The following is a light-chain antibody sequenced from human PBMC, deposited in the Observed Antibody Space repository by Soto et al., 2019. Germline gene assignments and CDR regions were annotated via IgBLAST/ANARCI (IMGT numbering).Light chain of an antibody. CDR2: EVS. V-gene: IGLV2-14*01. CDR1: SSDVGGYNS. J-gene: IGLJ1*01. CDR3: SSYTTSSTLLYV. Sequence: QSALTQPASVSGSPGQSITISCTGTSSDVGGYNSVSWYQQHPGKAPKLMIYEVSNRPSGVSNRVSGSQSGNTASLTISGLQAEDEADYYCSSYTTSSTLLYVFGTGTKLTVL.